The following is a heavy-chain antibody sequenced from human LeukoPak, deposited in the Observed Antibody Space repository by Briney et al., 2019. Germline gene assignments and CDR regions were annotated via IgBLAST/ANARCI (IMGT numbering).Heavy chain of an antibody. CDR3: ARHLTYCYNNRGQPYFDY. J-gene: IGHJ4*02. CDR2: IHYSGST. CDR1: GGSISSSSFS. D-gene: IGHD2-21*01. V-gene: IGHV4-39*01. Sequence: PSETLSLTCTVSGGSISSSSFSWGWIRQPPGKGLEWIGSIHYSGSTYYNPSLKSRVTISVDTSKNQFSLKLSSVTAADTAVYYCARHLTYCYNNRGQPYFDYWGQGTLVTVSS.